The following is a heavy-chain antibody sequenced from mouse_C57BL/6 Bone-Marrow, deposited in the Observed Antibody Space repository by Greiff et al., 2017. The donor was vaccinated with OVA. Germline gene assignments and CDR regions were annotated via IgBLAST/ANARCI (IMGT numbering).Heavy chain of an antibody. V-gene: IGHV5-17*01. Sequence: EVQLVESGGGLVKPGGSLKLSCAASGFTFSDYGMHWVRQAPEKGLEWVAYISSGSSTIYYADTVKGRFTISRDNAKNTLFLQMTSLRSEDTAMYYCARLYYSNYYAMDYWGQGTSVTVSS. CDR1: GFTFSDYG. CDR3: ARLYYSNYYAMDY. J-gene: IGHJ4*01. D-gene: IGHD2-12*01. CDR2: ISSGSSTI.